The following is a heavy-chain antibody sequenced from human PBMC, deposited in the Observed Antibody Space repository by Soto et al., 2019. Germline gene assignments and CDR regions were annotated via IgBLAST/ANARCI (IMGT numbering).Heavy chain of an antibody. J-gene: IGHJ5*02. CDR3: AREGALKPFSS. CDR2: ISGSSIYI. V-gene: IGHV3-21*01. Sequence: GGSLRLSCAASGFTFSGYDMNWVRQAPGKGLEWVSHISGSSIYIHYADSVRGRFTISRDNAKNSVYLQMDSLRVEDTAVYYCAREGALKPFSSWGQGALVTVSS. CDR1: GFTFSGYD.